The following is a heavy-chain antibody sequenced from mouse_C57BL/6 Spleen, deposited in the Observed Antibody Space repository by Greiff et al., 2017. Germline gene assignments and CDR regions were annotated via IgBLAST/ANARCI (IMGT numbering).Heavy chain of an antibody. V-gene: IGHV5-17*01. J-gene: IGHJ1*03. CDR3: ARDTTVVAPEWYFDV. CDR2: ISSGSSTI. CDR1: GFTFSDYG. D-gene: IGHD1-1*01. Sequence: DVHLVESGGGLVKPGGSLKLSCAASGFTFSDYGMHWVRQAPEKGLEWVAYISSGSSTIYYADTVKGRFTISRDNAKNTLFLQMTSLRSEDTAMYYCARDTTVVAPEWYFDVWGTGTTVTVSS.